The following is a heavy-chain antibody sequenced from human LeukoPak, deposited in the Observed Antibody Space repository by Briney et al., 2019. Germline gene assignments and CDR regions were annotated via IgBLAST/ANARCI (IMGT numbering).Heavy chain of an antibody. CDR2: IYYSGST. CDR1: GGSFSGYY. J-gene: IGHJ4*02. D-gene: IGHD3-3*01. V-gene: IGHV4-34*01. CDR3: ARVHYSITILGVVFDY. Sequence: PWETLSLTCAAYGGSFSGYYWSWIRQPPGKGLEWIGSIYYSGSTYYNPSLKSRVTISVDTSKNQFSLKLSSVTAADTAVYYCARVHYSITILGVVFDYWGQGTLVTVSS.